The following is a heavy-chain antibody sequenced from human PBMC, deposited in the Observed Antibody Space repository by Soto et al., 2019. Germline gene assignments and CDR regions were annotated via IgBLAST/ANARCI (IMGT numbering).Heavy chain of an antibody. CDR2: IYPGGQT. Sequence: PGGSXRLSCEVSGFTVSYTYLSWVRQAPGKGLEWVSIIYPGGQTYYADSVKGRFTISRDTSKNTLSLQMNTLRAEDTAVYYCSRNRGKMELLFDYWGQGTPVTVSS. J-gene: IGHJ4*02. V-gene: IGHV3-53*01. CDR1: GFTVSYTY. CDR3: SRNRGKMELLFDY. D-gene: IGHD1-7*01.